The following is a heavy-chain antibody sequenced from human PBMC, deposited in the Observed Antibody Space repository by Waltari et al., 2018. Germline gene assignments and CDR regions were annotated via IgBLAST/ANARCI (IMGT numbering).Heavy chain of an antibody. CDR3: ATSMAVAGKGRGWFDS. CDR2: IYTGGST. J-gene: IGHJ5*01. V-gene: IGHV3-53*01. Sequence: EVQLVESGGGLIQPGGSLRLSCAASGFPVRHYMGWVRQAPGKGLEWVSVIYTGGSTDYADSVKGRFTISRDNSKNTLYLQMNSLRAEDTAVYYCATSMAVAGKGRGWFDSWGQGTLVTVSS. D-gene: IGHD6-19*01. CDR1: GFPVRHY.